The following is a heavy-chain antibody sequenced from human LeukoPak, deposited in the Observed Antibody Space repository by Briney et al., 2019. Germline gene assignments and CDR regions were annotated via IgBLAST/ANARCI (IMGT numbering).Heavy chain of an antibody. Sequence: PSETLSLTCTVSGGSISSYYWSWIRQPAGKGLEWIGRIYTSGSTNYNPSLKSRVTMSVDTSKNQFSLKLSSVTAADTAVYYCATATTHYYYYYMDVWGKGTTVTVSS. CDR3: ATATTHYYYYYMDV. J-gene: IGHJ6*03. CDR2: IYTSGST. CDR1: GGSISSYY. D-gene: IGHD1-26*01. V-gene: IGHV4-4*07.